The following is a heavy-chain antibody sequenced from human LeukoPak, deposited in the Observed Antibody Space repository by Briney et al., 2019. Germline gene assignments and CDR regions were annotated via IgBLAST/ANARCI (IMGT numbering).Heavy chain of an antibody. J-gene: IGHJ4*02. CDR1: GGSISSGSYY. D-gene: IGHD2-21*02. CDR3: ARGGYCGGDCYFYY. CDR2: TYTSGST. Sequence: PSETLSLTCTVSGGSISSGSYYWSWIRQPAGKGLEWIGRTYTSGSTNYNPSLKSRVTISVDTSKNQFSLKLSSVTAADTAVYYCARGGYCGGDCYFYYWGQGTLVTVSS. V-gene: IGHV4-61*02.